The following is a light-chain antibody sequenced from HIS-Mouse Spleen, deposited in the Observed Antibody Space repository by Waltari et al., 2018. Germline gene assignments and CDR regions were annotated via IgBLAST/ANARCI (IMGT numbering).Light chain of an antibody. CDR3: CSYAGSSTFVV. CDR1: SSDLGSYYL. Sequence: QSALTQPPPVSGSPGQSIILSCTGTSSDLGSYYLVPWYQQHPGKAPKLMIYEGSKRPSGVSNRFSGSKSGNTASLTISGLQAEDEADYYCCSYAGSSTFVVFGGGTKLTVL. CDR2: EGS. V-gene: IGLV2-23*03. J-gene: IGLJ2*01.